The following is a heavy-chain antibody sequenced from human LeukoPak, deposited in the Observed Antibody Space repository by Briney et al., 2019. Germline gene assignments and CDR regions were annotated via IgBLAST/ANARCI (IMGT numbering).Heavy chain of an antibody. CDR1: GGSISSYY. D-gene: IGHD2-2*01. J-gene: IGHJ6*03. CDR3: ARVIVVVPAARSNYYMDV. V-gene: IGHV4-59*08. Sequence: PSETLSLTFTVSGGSISSYYWSWIRQPPGKGLEWIGYIYYSGSTNYNPSLKSRVTISVDTSKNQFSLKLGSVTAADTAVYYCARVIVVVPAARSNYYMDVWGKGTTVTVSS. CDR2: IYYSGST.